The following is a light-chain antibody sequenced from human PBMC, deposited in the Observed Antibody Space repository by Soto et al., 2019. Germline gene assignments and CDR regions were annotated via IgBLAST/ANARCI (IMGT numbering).Light chain of an antibody. CDR1: SSDVGSYNR. Sequence: QSVLAQPPSVSGAPGQSVTVSCIGTSSDVGSYNRVSWYQQPPGTAPKLIIYEGYTRPSGVPDRFSASKSGNTASLTISGLQAEDEADYYCNSYTISDTYVFGTGTKVTVL. CDR3: NSYTISDTYV. CDR2: EGY. J-gene: IGLJ1*01. V-gene: IGLV2-18*02.